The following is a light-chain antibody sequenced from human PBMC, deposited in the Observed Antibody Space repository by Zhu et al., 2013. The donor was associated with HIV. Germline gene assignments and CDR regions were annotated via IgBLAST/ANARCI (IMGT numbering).Light chain of an antibody. CDR3: QQYNSYWT. CDR2: DAS. CDR1: QSVANS. Sequence: EIVLTQSPVTLSLSPGERATLSCRASQSVANSLAWYQQKPGQAPRLVIYDASRRATGIPARFSGSGSGTDFTLTISSLQPDDFATYYCQQYNSYWTFGQGTKVEIK. J-gene: IGKJ1*01. V-gene: IGKV3-11*01.